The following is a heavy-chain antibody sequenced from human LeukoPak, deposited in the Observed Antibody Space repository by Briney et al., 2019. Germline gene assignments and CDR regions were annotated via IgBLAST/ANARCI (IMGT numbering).Heavy chain of an antibody. CDR1: GFIFSTYG. V-gene: IGHV3-30*02. CDR3: AKDGGYTYGYIHY. CDR2: IRYDGTNK. Sequence: GVSLRLSCAASGFIFSTYGMHWVRQVPGKGLEWVAFIRYDGTNKYYADSLKGRFTISRDNSKNTMYLQMNSLRAEDTAVYYCAKDGGYTYGYIHYWGQGTLVTVSS. D-gene: IGHD5-18*01. J-gene: IGHJ4*02.